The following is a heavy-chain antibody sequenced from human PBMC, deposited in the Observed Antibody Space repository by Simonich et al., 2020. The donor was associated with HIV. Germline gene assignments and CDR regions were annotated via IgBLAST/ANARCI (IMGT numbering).Heavy chain of an antibody. V-gene: IGHV4-34*01. CDR2: LNHSGST. Sequence: QVQLQQWGAGLLKPSETLSLTCAVYGGSFSGYSWSWIRQPPGKGLEWIGELNHSGSTHYNPSLKSRVTISVDTSKNQFSLKLSSVTAADTAVYYCARGFYQRLYYFDYWGQGTLVTVSS. CDR1: GGSFSGYS. CDR3: ARGFYQRLYYFDY. J-gene: IGHJ4*02. D-gene: IGHD2-2*01.